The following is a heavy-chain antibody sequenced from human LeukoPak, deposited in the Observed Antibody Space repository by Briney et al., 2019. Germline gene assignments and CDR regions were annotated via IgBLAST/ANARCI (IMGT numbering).Heavy chain of an antibody. J-gene: IGHJ4*02. V-gene: IGHV3-7*01. Sequence: PGRSLRLSCAASGFTFSSSWMTWVRQAPGKGLEWVANINEDGSEKYYVDSVKGRFTISRDNAKNSLYLQMNSLRAEDTAVYYCARLRGGNYWGQGTLVTVSS. CDR1: GFTFSSSW. CDR3: ARLRGGNY. D-gene: IGHD3-16*01. CDR2: INEDGSEK.